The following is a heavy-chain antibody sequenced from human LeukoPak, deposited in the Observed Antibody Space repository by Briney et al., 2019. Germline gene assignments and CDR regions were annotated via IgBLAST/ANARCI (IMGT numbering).Heavy chain of an antibody. D-gene: IGHD5-18*01. Sequence: SETLSLTCTVSGGSISSGGHYWSWIRQHPGKGLEWIGYIYYGGSTYYNPSLKSRLTISVDTSKNQFSLKMSSVTAADTAVYYCARRAPYSYEWSTLDYWVQGTLVTVSS. CDR2: IYYGGST. CDR1: GGSISSGGHY. CDR3: ARRAPYSYEWSTLDY. V-gene: IGHV4-31*03. J-gene: IGHJ4*02.